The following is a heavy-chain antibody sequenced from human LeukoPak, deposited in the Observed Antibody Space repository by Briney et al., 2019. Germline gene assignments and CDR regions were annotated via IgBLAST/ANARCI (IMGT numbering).Heavy chain of an antibody. CDR3: ARDMAGVGAIIPLDY. D-gene: IGHD1-26*01. CDR2: ISSSSSYI. J-gene: IGHJ4*02. CDR1: GFTFSSYS. V-gene: IGHV3-21*01. Sequence: GGSLRLSCAASGFTFSSYSMNWVRQAPGKGLEWVSSISSSSSYIYYADSVKGRFTISRDNAKNSLYLQMNSLRAEDTAVYYCARDMAGVGAIIPLDYWGLGTLVTVSS.